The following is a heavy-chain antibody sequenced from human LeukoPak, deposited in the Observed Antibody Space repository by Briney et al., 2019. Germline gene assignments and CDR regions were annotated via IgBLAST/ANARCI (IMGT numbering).Heavy chain of an antibody. CDR2: IYHSGST. CDR3: ARGFTPTTVVTPFAFDI. J-gene: IGHJ3*02. D-gene: IGHD4-23*01. Sequence: SETLSLTCTVSGYSISSGYYWGWIWQPPGKGLEWIGSIYHSGSTYYNPSLKSRVTISVDTSKNQFSLKLSSVTAADTAVYYCARGFTPTTVVTPFAFDIWGQGTMVAVSS. CDR1: GYSISSGYY. V-gene: IGHV4-38-2*02.